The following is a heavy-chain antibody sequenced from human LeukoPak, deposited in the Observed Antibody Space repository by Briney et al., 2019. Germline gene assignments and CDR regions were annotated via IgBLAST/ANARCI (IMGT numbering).Heavy chain of an antibody. CDR3: ARTPLGATSWYFDL. CDR2: INPNSGGT. J-gene: IGHJ2*01. V-gene: IGHV1-2*02. Sequence: ASVKVTCKASGYTFTGYYMHWVRQAPGQGLEWMGWINPNSGGTNYAQKFQGRVTMTRDTSISTAYMELSSLRSEDTAVYYCARTPLGATSWYFDLWGRGTLVTVSS. D-gene: IGHD1-26*01. CDR1: GYTFTGYY.